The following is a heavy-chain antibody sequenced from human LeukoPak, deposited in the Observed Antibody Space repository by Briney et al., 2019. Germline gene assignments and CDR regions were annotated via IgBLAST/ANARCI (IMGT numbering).Heavy chain of an antibody. CDR2: IYYSGST. Sequence: SETLSLTCTVSGGSISSYYWSWIRQPPGKGLEWIGYIYYSGSTNYNPSLKSRVTISVDTSKNQFSLKLSSVTAADTAVYYCAGYCSSTSCPSGNWFDPWGQGTLVTVSS. CDR1: GGSISSYY. V-gene: IGHV4-59*08. CDR3: AGYCSSTSCPSGNWFDP. J-gene: IGHJ5*02. D-gene: IGHD2-2*01.